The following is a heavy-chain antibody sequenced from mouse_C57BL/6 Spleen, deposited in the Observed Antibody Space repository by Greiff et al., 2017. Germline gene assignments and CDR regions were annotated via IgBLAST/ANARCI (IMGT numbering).Heavy chain of an antibody. CDR2: INPNNGGT. Sequence: VQLQQSGPELVKPGASVKIPCKASGYTFTDYNMDWVKQSHGKSLEWIGDINPNNGGTIYNQKFKGKATLTVDKSSSTAYMERRSLTSEDTAVYDCARHYGFSYYAMDYWGQGTSVTVSS. CDR1: GYTFTDYN. V-gene: IGHV1-18*01. D-gene: IGHD1-1*02. CDR3: ARHYGFSYYAMDY. J-gene: IGHJ4*01.